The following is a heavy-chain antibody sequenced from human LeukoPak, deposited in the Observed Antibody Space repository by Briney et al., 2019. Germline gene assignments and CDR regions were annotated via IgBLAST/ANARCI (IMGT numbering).Heavy chain of an antibody. J-gene: IGHJ4*02. D-gene: IGHD2-15*01. CDR1: RYTLTRTY. CDR3: VRDCSGTRCYGFWN. Sequence: GGSLRLSPASSRYTLTRTYKSSARQAPEKGLEWVSVIYSGGSTYYADSVKGRFTISRDNSKNTLYLQMNSLRDEETAVYYCVRDCSGTRCYGFWNWGQGTLVTVSS. V-gene: IGHV3-66*01. CDR2: IYSGGST.